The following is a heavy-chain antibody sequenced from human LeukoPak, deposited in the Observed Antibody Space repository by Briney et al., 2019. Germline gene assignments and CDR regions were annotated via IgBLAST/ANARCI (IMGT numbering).Heavy chain of an antibody. D-gene: IGHD2-8*01. CDR1: DGSISNYF. Sequence: SETLSLTCTVPDGSISNYFWSWIRQPPGKGLEWIGYIYYTGMTNSNPSLKSRVTISVDTSKNQFSLNLRSVTAADTAIYYCARHGRMVIMSKFSRGIGQWGQGTLVTVSS. V-gene: IGHV4-59*08. CDR3: ARHGRMVIMSKFSRGIGQ. CDR2: IYYTGMT. J-gene: IGHJ4*02.